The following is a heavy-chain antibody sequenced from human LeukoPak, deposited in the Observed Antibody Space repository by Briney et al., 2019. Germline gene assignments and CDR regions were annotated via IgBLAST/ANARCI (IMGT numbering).Heavy chain of an antibody. CDR2: IYYSGST. CDR3: QGVVVAATY. J-gene: IGHJ4*02. Sequence: PSETLSLTCTVSGGSISSSSYYWGWLRQPPGKGLEWIGSIYYSGSTYYNPSLKSRVTTSVDTSKNQFSLKLSSVTAADTAVYYCQGVVVAATYWGQGTLVTGPS. D-gene: IGHD2-15*01. V-gene: IGHV4-39*07. CDR1: GGSISSSSYY.